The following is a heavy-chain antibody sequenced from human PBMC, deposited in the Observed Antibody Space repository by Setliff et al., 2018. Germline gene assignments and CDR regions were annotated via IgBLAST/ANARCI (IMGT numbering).Heavy chain of an antibody. CDR1: GGSISSRSYY. V-gene: IGHV4-39*07. CDR2: IYYSGST. J-gene: IGHJ6*02. Sequence: PSETLSLTCTVSGGSISSRSYYWGWIRQPPGKGLEWIGSIYYSGSTYYKPSLKSRVTISVDTSKNQFSLKLSSVTAADTAVYYCARVPSYGSGSYYYYYYGMDVRGQGTTVTVSS. D-gene: IGHD3-10*01. CDR3: ARVPSYGSGSYYYYYYGMDV.